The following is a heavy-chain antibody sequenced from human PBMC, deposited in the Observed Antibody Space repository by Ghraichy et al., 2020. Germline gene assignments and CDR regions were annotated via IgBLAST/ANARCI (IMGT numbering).Heavy chain of an antibody. V-gene: IGHV4-30-4*01. J-gene: IGHJ6*02. D-gene: IGHD5-18*01. CDR3: ARYGHGSSRYYYYYGMDV. Sequence: SETLSLTCTVSGGSISSGDYYWSWIRQPPGKGLEWIGYIYYSGSTYYNPSLKSRVTISVDTSKNQFSLKLSSVTAADTAVYYCARYGHGSSRYYYYYGMDVWGQGTTVTVSS. CDR2: IYYSGST. CDR1: GGSISSGDYY.